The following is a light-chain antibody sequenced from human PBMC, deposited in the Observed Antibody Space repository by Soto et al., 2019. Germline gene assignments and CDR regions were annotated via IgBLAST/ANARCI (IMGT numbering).Light chain of an antibody. CDR1: KLGEKY. CDR3: QAWDSSTAV. CDR2: QDS. V-gene: IGLV3-1*01. Sequence: SYELTQPPSVSVSPGQTASITCSGDKLGEKYACWYQQKPGQSPLLVIFQDSKRPSGIPERFSGSNSGNTATLTISGTQAMDEADYYCQAWDSSTAVFGGGTKLTVL. J-gene: IGLJ2*01.